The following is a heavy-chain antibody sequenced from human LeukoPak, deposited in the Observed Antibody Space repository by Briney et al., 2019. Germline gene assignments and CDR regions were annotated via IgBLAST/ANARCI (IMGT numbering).Heavy chain of an antibody. Sequence: PGGSLRLSCAASGFTFSSYSMNWVRQAPGKGLEWLSSISSSSSYIHYADSVKGRFTISRDNAKNSLYLQMNSLRAEDTAVYYCARVGAKYNYYYYMDVWGKGTTVTVSS. CDR3: ARVGAKYNYYYYMDV. CDR1: GFTFSSYS. V-gene: IGHV3-21*01. CDR2: ISSSSSYI. D-gene: IGHD1-26*01. J-gene: IGHJ6*03.